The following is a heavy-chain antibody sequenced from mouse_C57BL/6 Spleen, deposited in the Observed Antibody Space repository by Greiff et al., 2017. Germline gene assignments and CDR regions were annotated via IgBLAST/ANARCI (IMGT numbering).Heavy chain of an antibody. CDR2: IDPSDSYT. CDR3: ASLDSWDY. CDR1: GYTFTSYW. J-gene: IGHJ2*01. V-gene: IGHV1-50*01. D-gene: IGHD3-2*01. Sequence: VQLQQPGAELVKPGASVKLSCKASGYTFTSYWMQWVKQRPGQGLEWIGEIDPSDSYTNYNQKFKGKATLTVDTSSSTAYMQLSSLTSEDSAVYYCASLDSWDYWGQGTTLTVSS.